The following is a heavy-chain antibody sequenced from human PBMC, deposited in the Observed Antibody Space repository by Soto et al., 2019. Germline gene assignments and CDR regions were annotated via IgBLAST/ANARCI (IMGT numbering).Heavy chain of an antibody. CDR2: MYHSGSS. J-gene: IGHJ4*02. D-gene: IGHD2-15*01. CDR1: GDSISSVDYY. Sequence: SETLSLTCTVSGDSISSVDYYWSWIRQPPGKGLEWIGYMYHSGSSNYNPSLKRRVTISVDTSKNQVSLEVTSVIAADTAVYYCARDHVVETNYGFFDYWGQGILVTVSS. V-gene: IGHV4-61*08. CDR3: ARDHVVETNYGFFDY.